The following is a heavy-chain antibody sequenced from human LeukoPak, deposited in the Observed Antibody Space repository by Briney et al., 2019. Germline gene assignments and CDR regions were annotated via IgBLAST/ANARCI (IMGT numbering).Heavy chain of an antibody. CDR2: IYDSGST. CDR1: GYSISSGSF. J-gene: IGHJ3*02. Sequence: PSETLSLTCTVSGYSISSGSFWGWIRQPPGKGLEWIGTIYDSGSTNYNPSLKSRVTISVDTSKNQFSLKLSSVTAADTAVYYCARGRGDGGAFDIWGQGTMVTVSS. V-gene: IGHV4-38-2*02. D-gene: IGHD2-21*01. CDR3: ARGRGDGGAFDI.